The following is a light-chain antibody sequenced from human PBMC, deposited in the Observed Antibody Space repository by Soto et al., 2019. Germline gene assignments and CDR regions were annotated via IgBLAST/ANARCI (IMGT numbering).Light chain of an antibody. Sequence: VLTQPPSASGTPGQRVTIFCSGSSSNIGSNYVYWYQQLPGTAPTLLIYTNNQRPSGVPDRFSGSKSDTSASLAIGGLRSEDEADYYCAAWDDSLSGQVFGGGTQLTV. CDR3: AAWDDSLSGQV. CDR1: SSNIGSNY. J-gene: IGLJ3*02. CDR2: TNN. V-gene: IGLV1-47*02.